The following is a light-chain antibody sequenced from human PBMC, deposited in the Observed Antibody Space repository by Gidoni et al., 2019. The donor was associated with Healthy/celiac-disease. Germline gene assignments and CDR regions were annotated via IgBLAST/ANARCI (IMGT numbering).Light chain of an antibody. V-gene: IGKV1-39*01. CDR3: QQSYSTPPQT. CDR2: AAS. J-gene: IGKJ2*01. CDR1: QSISSY. Sequence: DIQMTQSPSSLSASVGDRVTITCRASQSISSYLNWYQQKPGKAPQLLIYAASSLQRGVPSRLSGSGSGTDFTLTISILQPEDVATYYCQQSYSTPPQTFGQGIKLEIK.